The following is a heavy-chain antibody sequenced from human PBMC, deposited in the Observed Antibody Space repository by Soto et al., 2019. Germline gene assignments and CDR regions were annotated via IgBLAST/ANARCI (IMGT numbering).Heavy chain of an antibody. V-gene: IGHV1-2*02. CDR2: ISPKSGGT. J-gene: IGHJ4*02. Sequence: QVQLVPSGAEVKKPGASVKFSCEASGYTFIDYYIHWVRHAPGPGFEWMGRISPKSGGTIYAQKFQGRVTMTWDTSLNTAYMELSSLMSEDTAVYYGARPPGYISDWYYFDLWGQGTLVTVSS. D-gene: IGHD6-19*01. CDR3: ARPPGYISDWYYFDL. CDR1: GYTFIDYY.